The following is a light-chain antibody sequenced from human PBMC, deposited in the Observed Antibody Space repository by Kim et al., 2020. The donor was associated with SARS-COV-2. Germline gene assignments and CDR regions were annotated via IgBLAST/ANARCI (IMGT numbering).Light chain of an antibody. CDR1: SCNRGRGYD. Sequence: QGVTVSCTGSSCNRGRGYDVHWYQLLPGTAPKLLIYGNSHRPSGGPDRFSGSKSGTSASRAIAGLQAQDEADYYCQSYDSSLSGVVFGGGTQLTVL. CDR2: GNS. CDR3: QSYDSSLSGVV. J-gene: IGLJ2*01. V-gene: IGLV1-40*01.